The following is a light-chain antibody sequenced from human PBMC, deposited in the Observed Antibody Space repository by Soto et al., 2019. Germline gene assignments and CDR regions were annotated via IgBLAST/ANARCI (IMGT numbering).Light chain of an antibody. CDR2: AAS. V-gene: IGKV3-20*01. J-gene: IGKJ2*01. CDR1: QSLSSSY. CDR3: QQYTRSRYI. Sequence: EIVLTQSPGTLSLSPGDRATLSCRASQSLSSSYLAWYQQKPGQAPRLLIYAASSRATGIPDRFSGSGSGTDFSLTINKLEPEDFAVYYCQQYTRSRYIFGQGTKLEIK.